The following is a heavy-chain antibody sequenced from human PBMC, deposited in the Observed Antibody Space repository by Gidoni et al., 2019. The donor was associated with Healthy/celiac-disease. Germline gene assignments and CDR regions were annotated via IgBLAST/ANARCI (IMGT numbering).Heavy chain of an antibody. J-gene: IGHJ6*03. CDR2: IYYSGST. CDR1: GGSISSSSYY. D-gene: IGHD3-3*01. Sequence: QLQRQDSGPGLVKPSEPLSLTCTVSGGSISSSSYYWGWIRQPPGKGLEWIGSIYYSGSTYYNPSLKSRVTISVDTSKNQFSLKLSSVTAADTAVYYCARQYYDFWSGYYRYYYYYMDVWGKGTTVTVSS. CDR3: ARQYYDFWSGYYRYYYYYMDV. V-gene: IGHV4-39*01.